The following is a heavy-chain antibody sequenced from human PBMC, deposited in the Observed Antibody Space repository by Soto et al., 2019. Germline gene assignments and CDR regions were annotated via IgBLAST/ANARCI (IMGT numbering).Heavy chain of an antibody. CDR3: AREGYYDSSGPNFDY. Sequence: SVKVSCKASGITFSTSAIQWVRQARGHRLEWIGWVVVGSGDTNYAQNFQQRVTITRDMSTSTAYMELSSLRSEDTAVYYCAREGYYDSSGPNFDYWGQGTLVTVSS. J-gene: IGHJ4*02. D-gene: IGHD3-22*01. CDR1: GITFSTSA. V-gene: IGHV1-58*02. CDR2: VVVGSGDT.